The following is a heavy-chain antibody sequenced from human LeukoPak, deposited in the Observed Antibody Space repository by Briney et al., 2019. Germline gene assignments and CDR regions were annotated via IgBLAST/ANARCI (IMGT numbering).Heavy chain of an antibody. CDR1: GYSFTSYW. Sequence: GESLKISCKGSGYSFTSYWIGWVRQMPGKGLEWMGIIYPGDSDTRYGPSFQGQVTISADKSISTAYLQWSSLKASDTAMYYCARELGGTVVTGFYYYYGMDVWGQGTTVTVSS. J-gene: IGHJ6*02. V-gene: IGHV5-51*01. CDR2: IYPGDSDT. CDR3: ARELGGTVVTGFYYYYGMDV. D-gene: IGHD4-23*01.